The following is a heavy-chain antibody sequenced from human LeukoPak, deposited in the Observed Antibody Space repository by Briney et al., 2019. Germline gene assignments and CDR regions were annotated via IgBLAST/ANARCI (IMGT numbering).Heavy chain of an antibody. CDR3: ARIGCSSTSCYAFYYYYMDV. CDR2: IYHTGTT. V-gene: IGHV4-38-2*02. CDR1: GYSISSDYY. D-gene: IGHD2-2*01. Sequence: SETLSLTCTVSGYSISSDYYWGWIRQPPGQGLEWVGSIYHTGTTYYNPSLKSRVTISVDTSKNQFSLKLSSVTATDTAVYYCARIGCSSTSCYAFYYYYMDVWGKGTTVTVSS. J-gene: IGHJ6*03.